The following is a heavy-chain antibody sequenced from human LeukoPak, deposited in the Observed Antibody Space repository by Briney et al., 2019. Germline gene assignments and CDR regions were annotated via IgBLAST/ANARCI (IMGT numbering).Heavy chain of an antibody. CDR3: AKALLKYCSGGSCYRDAFDI. V-gene: IGHV3-9*01. CDR1: GFTFDDYA. Sequence: GGSLRLSCAASGFTFDDYAMHWVRQAPGKGVEWVSGISWNSGSIGYADSVKGRFTISRDNAENSLYLQMNSLRAEDTALYYCAKALLKYCSGGSCYRDAFDIWGQGTMVTVSS. J-gene: IGHJ3*02. D-gene: IGHD2-15*01. CDR2: ISWNSGSI.